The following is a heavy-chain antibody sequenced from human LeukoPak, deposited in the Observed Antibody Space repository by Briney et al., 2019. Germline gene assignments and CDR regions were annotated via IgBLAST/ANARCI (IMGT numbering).Heavy chain of an antibody. CDR2: INPNSGGT. D-gene: IGHD6-6*01. CDR3: ARGGQLPSSTAARPAYYYYGMDV. V-gene: IGHV1-2*02. CDR1: GYTFTGYY. J-gene: IGHJ6*02. Sequence: ASVKVSCKASGYTFTGYYMHWVRQAPGQGLEWMGWINPNSGGTNYAQKFQGRVTMTRDTSISTAYMELSRLRSDDTAVYYCARGGQLPSSTAARPAYYYYGMDVWGQGTTVTVSS.